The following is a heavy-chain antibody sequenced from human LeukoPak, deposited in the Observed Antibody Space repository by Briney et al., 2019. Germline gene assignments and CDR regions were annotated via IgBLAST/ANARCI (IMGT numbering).Heavy chain of an antibody. CDR2: ISWDGSIT. D-gene: IGHD3-9*01. CDR1: GFTFDDYT. CDR3: VKDFSADVLTGYHDK. Sequence: GVSLRLSCAASGFTFDDYTRHWVRHAPGKGLEWVSLISWDGSITYYADSVKGRFTISRDNSKNSLYLQMNSLRTEDSAFYHCVKDFSADVLTGYHDKWGQGTLVSVSS. V-gene: IGHV3-43*01. J-gene: IGHJ4*02.